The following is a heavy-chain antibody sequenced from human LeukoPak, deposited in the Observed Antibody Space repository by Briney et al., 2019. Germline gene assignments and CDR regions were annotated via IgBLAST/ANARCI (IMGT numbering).Heavy chain of an antibody. Sequence: ASVKVSCKASGYIFNGHFIHWVRQDPGPGIEWMGWITPETGGTNYAQKFEGRVTMTRDTSITTAYLELSRVRYDDTAVYYCAREERESGGMDVWGQGTTVTVSS. D-gene: IGHD1-26*01. CDR3: AREERESGGMDV. V-gene: IGHV1-2*02. CDR2: ITPETGGT. J-gene: IGHJ6*02. CDR1: GYIFNGHF.